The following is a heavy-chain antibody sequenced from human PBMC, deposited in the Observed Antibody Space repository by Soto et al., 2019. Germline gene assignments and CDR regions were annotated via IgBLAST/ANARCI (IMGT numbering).Heavy chain of an antibody. CDR3: AKDSGMWVTTHAFDI. J-gene: IGHJ3*02. CDR2: ISGSGGST. CDR1: GFTFSSYA. Sequence: GGSLRLSCAASGFTFSSYAMSWVRQAPGKGLEWVSAISGSGGSTYYADSVKGRFTISRDNSKNTLYLQMNSLRAEDTAAYYCAKDSGMWVTTHAFDIWGQGTMVTVSS. V-gene: IGHV3-23*01. D-gene: IGHD4-17*01.